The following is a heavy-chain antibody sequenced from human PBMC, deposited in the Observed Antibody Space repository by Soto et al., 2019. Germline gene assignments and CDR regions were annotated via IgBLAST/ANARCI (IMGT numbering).Heavy chain of an antibody. CDR1: GFTFGYYA. CDR3: TGNIPITIFGVVIYNWFDP. V-gene: IGHV3-49*04. Sequence: PGGSLRLSCTASGFTFGYYAMSWVRQAPGKGLEWVGFTRSKAYGGTTEYAASVKGRFTISRDDSKSIAYLQMNSLKTEDTAVYYCTGNIPITIFGVVIYNWFDPWGQGTLVTVSS. CDR2: TRSKAYGGTT. D-gene: IGHD3-3*01. J-gene: IGHJ5*02.